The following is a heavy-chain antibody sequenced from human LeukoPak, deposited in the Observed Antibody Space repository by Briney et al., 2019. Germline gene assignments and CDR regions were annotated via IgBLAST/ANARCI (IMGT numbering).Heavy chain of an antibody. CDR1: GHTFTSYY. Sequence: ASVTVSFKSSGHTFTSYYMHWVRQAPGQGLEWMGWINPNSGGTNYAQKFQGRVTMTRDTSISTAYMELSRLKSDDTAVYYCARDYYDSSGFGAFDIWGQGTMVTVSS. CDR2: INPNSGGT. CDR3: ARDYYDSSGFGAFDI. J-gene: IGHJ3*02. V-gene: IGHV1-2*02. D-gene: IGHD3-22*01.